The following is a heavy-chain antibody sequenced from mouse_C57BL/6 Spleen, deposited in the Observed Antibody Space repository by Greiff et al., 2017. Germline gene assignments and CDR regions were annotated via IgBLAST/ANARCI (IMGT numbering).Heavy chain of an antibody. CDR3: ASYSNYTAWFAY. CDR1: GYAFTNYL. CDR2: INPGSGGT. J-gene: IGHJ3*01. Sequence: VQLQQSGAELVRPGTSVKVSCKASGYAFTNYLIEWVKQRPGQGLEWIGVINPGSGGTNYNEKLKGKATLTADKSTSTDYLQLSSLTSEDSAVYFCASYSNYTAWFAYWGQGTLVTVSA. V-gene: IGHV1-54*01. D-gene: IGHD2-5*01.